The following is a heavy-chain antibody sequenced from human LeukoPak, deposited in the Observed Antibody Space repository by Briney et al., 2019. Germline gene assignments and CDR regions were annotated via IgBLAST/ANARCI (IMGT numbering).Heavy chain of an antibody. CDR3: VVGGSPGY. Sequence: GGSLRLSCAASGLAFSAYKMHWVRQAPRKGLVWASRISTDGYTTDYADFVQGRFTASRDSTKNTWSLEMNSLRAEDTAVYYCVVGGSPGYWGQGTLVTVSS. D-gene: IGHD2-15*01. CDR2: ISTDGYTT. CDR1: GLAFSAYK. V-gene: IGHV3-74*01. J-gene: IGHJ4*02.